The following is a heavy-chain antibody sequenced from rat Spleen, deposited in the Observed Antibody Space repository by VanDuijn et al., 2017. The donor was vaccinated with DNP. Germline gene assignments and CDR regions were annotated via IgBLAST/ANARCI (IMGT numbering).Heavy chain of an antibody. D-gene: IGHD4-3*01. V-gene: IGHV3-3*01. CDR2: KDSAGST. CDR3: ARDNSAALYWYFDF. J-gene: IGHJ1*01. Sequence: EVQLQESGPGLVKPSQALSLTCSVTGYSITSGYRWNWIRKFPGNKLEWMGYKDSAGSTNYNPSLKSRISITRHTSKNQFFLQVNSVTTEDTATYYCARDNSAALYWYFDFWGPGTMVTVSS. CDR1: GYSITSGYR.